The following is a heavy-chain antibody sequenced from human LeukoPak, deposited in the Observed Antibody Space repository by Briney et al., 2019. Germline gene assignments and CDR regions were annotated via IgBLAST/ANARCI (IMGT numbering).Heavy chain of an antibody. D-gene: IGHD3-10*01. CDR3: ARDVRFGESRFDP. CDR1: GFTFSDYY. CDR2: ISSSGSTI. J-gene: IGHJ5*02. Sequence: PGGSLRLSCAASGFTFSDYYMSWIRQAPGKGLEWVSYISSSGSTIYYADSVKGRSTISRDNAKNSLYLQMNSLRAEDTAVYYCARDVRFGESRFDPWGQGTLVTVSS. V-gene: IGHV3-11*01.